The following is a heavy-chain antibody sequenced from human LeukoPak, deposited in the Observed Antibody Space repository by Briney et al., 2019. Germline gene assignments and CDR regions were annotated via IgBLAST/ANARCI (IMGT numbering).Heavy chain of an antibody. Sequence: GASVKVSCKASGYTFTNNYLHWVRQAPGQGLEWMGMIYPRDGSTNYAQKFQGRVTMTRDTSTSTVYMELSSLRSEDTAIYYCARVPSYCSGTNCYFDSWGQGTLVTVSS. CDR2: IYPRDGST. D-gene: IGHD2-2*01. V-gene: IGHV1-46*01. CDR3: ARVPSYCSGTNCYFDS. J-gene: IGHJ4*02. CDR1: GYTFTNNY.